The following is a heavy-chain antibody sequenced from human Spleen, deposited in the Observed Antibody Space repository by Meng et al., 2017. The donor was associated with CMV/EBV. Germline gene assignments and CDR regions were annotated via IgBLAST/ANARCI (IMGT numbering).Heavy chain of an antibody. V-gene: IGHV3-74*01. J-gene: IGHJ4*02. CDR1: GFTFSSYW. Sequence: GESLKISCAASGFTFSSYWMHWVRQAPGKGLVWVSRINSDGNRIRSADSVKGRLTTSRDNSKNTLFLQMNSLRAEDTAVYYCAKLGVRWETNDYWGQGMLVTVSS. D-gene: IGHD1-26*01. CDR2: INSDGNRI. CDR3: AKLGVRWETNDY.